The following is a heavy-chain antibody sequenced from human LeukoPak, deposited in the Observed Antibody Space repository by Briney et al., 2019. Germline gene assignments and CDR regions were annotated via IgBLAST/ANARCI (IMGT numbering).Heavy chain of an antibody. Sequence: SETLSLTCTVSGGSISSGGYYWSWIRQHPGKGLEWIGYIYYSGNTYYNPSLKSRLTMSVDRSKNQFSLKPSSVTAADTAVYFCARADTVTTYYYGMDVWGQGTTVTVSS. D-gene: IGHD4-17*01. CDR3: ARADTVTTYYYGMDV. J-gene: IGHJ6*02. V-gene: IGHV4-31*03. CDR1: GGSISSGGYY. CDR2: IYYSGNT.